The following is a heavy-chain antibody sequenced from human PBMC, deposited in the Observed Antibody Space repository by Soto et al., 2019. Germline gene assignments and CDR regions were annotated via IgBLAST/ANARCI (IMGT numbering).Heavy chain of an antibody. CDR1: GGTFSSYT. CDR2: IIPILGIA. D-gene: IGHD2-15*01. Sequence: CKASGGTFSSYTISWVRQAPGQGLEWMGRIIPILGIANYAQKFQGRVTITADKSTSTAYMELSSLRSEDTAVYYCASSYEYCSGGSCYSFDYWGQGTLVTVSS. CDR3: ASSYEYCSGGSCYSFDY. V-gene: IGHV1-69*02. J-gene: IGHJ4*02.